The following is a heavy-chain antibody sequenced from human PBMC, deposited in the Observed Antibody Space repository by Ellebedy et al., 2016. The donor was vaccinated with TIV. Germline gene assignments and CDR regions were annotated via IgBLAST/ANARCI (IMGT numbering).Heavy chain of an antibody. CDR3: ARQYTMVRGVIYYFDY. J-gene: IGHJ4*02. V-gene: IGHV4-39*01. D-gene: IGHD3-10*01. Sequence: SETLSLTCTVSGGSISSSSYYWGWIRQPPGKGLEWIGSIYYSGSTYYNPSLKSRVTISVDTSKNQLSLKLSSVTAADTAVYYCARQYTMVRGVIYYFDYWGQGTLVTVSS. CDR1: GGSISSSSYY. CDR2: IYYSGST.